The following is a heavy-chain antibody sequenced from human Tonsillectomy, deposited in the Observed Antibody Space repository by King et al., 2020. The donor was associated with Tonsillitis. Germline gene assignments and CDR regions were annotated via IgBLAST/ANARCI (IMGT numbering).Heavy chain of an antibody. D-gene: IGHD1-26*01. CDR3: ARHGEHRVQLYYYTMDV. V-gene: IGHV5-10-1*03. J-gene: IGHJ6*02. CDR2: IAPSDSYT. Sequence: VQLVESGAEVKKPGASLRISCKASGYSFTSYWITWVRQMPGKGLEWMGRIAPSDSYTNYSPSFQGHVTISTDKSISTAYLQWSRLKASDTAMYYCARHGEHRVQLYYYTMDVWGQGTTVTVSS. CDR1: GYSFTSYW.